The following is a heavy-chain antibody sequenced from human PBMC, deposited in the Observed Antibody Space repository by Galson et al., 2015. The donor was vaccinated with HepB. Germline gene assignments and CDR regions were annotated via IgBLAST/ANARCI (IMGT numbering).Heavy chain of an antibody. CDR2: ISGSGGST. J-gene: IGHJ4*02. V-gene: IGHV3-23*01. CDR1: GFTFSSFG. Sequence: SLRLSCAASGFTFSSFGMSWVRQAPGKGLEYVSAISGSGGSTYYADSMKGRFTISRDNSKNTLYLQMNSLRAEDTAVYYCAKRGQRELRAYYFDYWGQGTLVTVSS. D-gene: IGHD1-7*01. CDR3: AKRGQRELRAYYFDY.